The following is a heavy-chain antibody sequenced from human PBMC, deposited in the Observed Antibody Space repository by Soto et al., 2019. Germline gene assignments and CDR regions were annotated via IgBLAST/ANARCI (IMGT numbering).Heavy chain of an antibody. CDR2: INPNSGGT. J-gene: IGHJ4*02. CDR1: GYTFTGYY. D-gene: IGHD1-26*01. V-gene: IGHV1-2*04. CDR3: ARDPATGGSYYEY. Sequence: ASVKVSCKASGYTFTGYYMHWLRQSPGQGLEWMGWINPNSGGTNYAQKFQGWVTMTRDTSISTAYMELSRLRSDDTAVYYCARDPATGGSYYEYWGQGTLVTVSS.